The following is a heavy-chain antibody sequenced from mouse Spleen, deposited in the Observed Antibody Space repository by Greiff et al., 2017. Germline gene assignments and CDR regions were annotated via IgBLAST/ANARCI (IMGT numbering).Heavy chain of an antibody. V-gene: IGHV14-1*02. J-gene: IGHJ3*01. CDR1: GFNIKDYY. CDR2: IDPENGNT. CDR3: ASYGSSYFAY. Sequence: VQLQQSGAELVRPGALVKLSCKASGFNIKDYYMHWVKQRPEQGLEWIGWIDPENGNTIYDPKFQGKASITADTSSNTAYLQLSSLTSEDTAVYYCASYGSSYFAYWGQGTLVTVSA. D-gene: IGHD1-1*01.